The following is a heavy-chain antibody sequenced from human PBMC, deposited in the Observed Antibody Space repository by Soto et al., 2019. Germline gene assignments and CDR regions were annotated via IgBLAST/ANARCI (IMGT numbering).Heavy chain of an antibody. J-gene: IGHJ4*02. CDR3: ASESSALDY. CDR2: ISYDGSNK. Sequence: QVQLVESGGGVVQPGRSLRLSCAASGFTFSSYAMHWVRQAPGKGLEWVAVISYDGSNKYYADSVKGRFTISRDNSKNTLYLQMNSLRAEDTAVYYCASESSALDYWGQGTLVTVSS. V-gene: IGHV3-30-3*01. CDR1: GFTFSSYA.